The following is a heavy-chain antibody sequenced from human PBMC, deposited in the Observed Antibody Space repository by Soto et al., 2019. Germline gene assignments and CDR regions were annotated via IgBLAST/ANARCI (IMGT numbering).Heavy chain of an antibody. CDR1: GFTFSDYA. D-gene: IGHD3-22*01. CDR3: AKQYPYGSSGYFLDN. Sequence: PGGSLRLSCAASGFTFSDYAMHWVRQPPGKGLEWVAVILSDGSNEYYADSVKGRFTISRDNSKNSLYLQMNSLRSEDTAVYFCAKQYPYGSSGYFLDNWGRGTLVTVSS. CDR2: ILSDGSNE. V-gene: IGHV3-30-3*01. J-gene: IGHJ4*02.